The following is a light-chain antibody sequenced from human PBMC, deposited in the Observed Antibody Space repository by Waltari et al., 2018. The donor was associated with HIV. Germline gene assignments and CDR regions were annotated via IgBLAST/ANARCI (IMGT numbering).Light chain of an antibody. CDR2: EVS. V-gene: IGLV2-8*01. J-gene: IGLJ2*01. CDR1: NGDISDYNY. CDR3: SSFAATHKL. Sequence: QSALTQSPSASGSPGHSVNISCPVANGDISDYNYVSWYQQHSNRPPKLIIFEVSKRPSGVPDRFSGSKSGNTASLFVSGLQPEDEATYFCSSFAATHKLFGGGTKLTVL.